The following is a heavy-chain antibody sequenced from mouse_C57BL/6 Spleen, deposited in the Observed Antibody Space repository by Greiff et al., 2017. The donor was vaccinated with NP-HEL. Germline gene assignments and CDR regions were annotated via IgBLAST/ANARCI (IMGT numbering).Heavy chain of an antibody. D-gene: IGHD1-1*01. J-gene: IGHJ1*03. CDR2: ISSGGDYI. CDR1: GFTFSSYA. CDR3: TRADYGSRNWYFDV. V-gene: IGHV5-9-1*02. Sequence: EVKLVESGEGLVKPGGSLKLSCAASGFTFSSYAMSWVRQTPEKRLEWVAYISSGGDYIYYADTVKGRFTISRDNARNTLYLQMSSLKSEDTAMYYCTRADYGSRNWYFDVWGTGTTVTVSS.